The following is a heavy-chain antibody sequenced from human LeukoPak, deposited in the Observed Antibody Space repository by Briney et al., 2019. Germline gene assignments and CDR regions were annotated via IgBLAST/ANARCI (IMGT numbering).Heavy chain of an antibody. CDR2: IIPIFGTA. J-gene: IGHJ4*02. CDR1: GGTFSSYA. Sequence: ASVKVSCKASGGTFSSYAISWVQQAPGQGLEWMGGIIPIFGTANYAQKFQGRVTITTDESTSTAYMELSSLRSEDTAVYYCAREKVGYCTNGVCSQLEFDYWGQGTLVTVSS. CDR3: AREKVGYCTNGVCSQLEFDY. D-gene: IGHD2-8*01. V-gene: IGHV1-69*05.